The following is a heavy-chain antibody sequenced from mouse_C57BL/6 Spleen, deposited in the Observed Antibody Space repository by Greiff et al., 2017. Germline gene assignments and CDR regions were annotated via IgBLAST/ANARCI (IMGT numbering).Heavy chain of an antibody. CDR1: GYTFTSYW. CDR3: TPICYDCGIWYFAV. CDR2: IYPGNSYT. D-gene: IGHD2-4*01. Sequence: VQLQQSGTVLARPGASVKMSCKTSGYTFTSYWMHWVKQRPGQGLEWIGAIYPGNSYTSYNQKFKGKDKLPAVTSASTAYMELSSLTTEDSAVYYCTPICYDCGIWYFAVWGTGTTVTVSS. V-gene: IGHV1-5*01. J-gene: IGHJ1*03.